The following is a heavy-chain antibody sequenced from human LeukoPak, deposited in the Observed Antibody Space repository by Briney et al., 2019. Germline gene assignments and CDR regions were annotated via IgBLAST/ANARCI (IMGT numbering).Heavy chain of an antibody. CDR3: ARHVFAVAGHFDY. D-gene: IGHD6-19*01. CDR1: GGSISGGSYN. CDR2: IYYSGST. Sequence: SETLSLTCSVSGGSISGGSYNWGWIRQPPGKGLEWIGSIYYSGSTYYNPSLKSRVTISVDTSKNQFSLNLSSVTAADTAVYYCARHVFAVAGHFDYWGQGTLVTVSS. V-gene: IGHV4-39*01. J-gene: IGHJ4*02.